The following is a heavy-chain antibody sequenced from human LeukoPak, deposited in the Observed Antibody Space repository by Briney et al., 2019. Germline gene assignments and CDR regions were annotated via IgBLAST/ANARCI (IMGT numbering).Heavy chain of an antibody. D-gene: IGHD6-13*01. Sequence: GGSLRLSCAASGFIFSGSSMHWVRQAPGKGLEWVSFIRFDATNKYYADSVKGRFTISRDNAKNSLYLQMNSLRDEDTAVYYCARIGYSSSCTDFWGQGTLVTVSS. CDR3: ARIGYSSSCTDF. V-gene: IGHV3-33*08. CDR1: GFIFSGSS. J-gene: IGHJ4*02. CDR2: IRFDATNK.